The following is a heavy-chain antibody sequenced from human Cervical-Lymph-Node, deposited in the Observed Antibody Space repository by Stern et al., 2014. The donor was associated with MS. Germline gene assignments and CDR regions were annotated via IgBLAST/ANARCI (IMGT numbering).Heavy chain of an antibody. CDR3: ARRRYCTGVNCFYYYYGLDV. J-gene: IGHJ6*02. Sequence: EVQLVESGAEVKKPGESLKISCKGSGFNFTNYWIGWVRQMTGKGLEWMGILNAGDSDTRYSPSFQGQVIISVDKSISTAYLQWTSLKASDTAMYYCARRRYCTGVNCFYYYYGLDVWGQGTTVTVS. V-gene: IGHV5-51*01. D-gene: IGHD2-15*01. CDR1: GFNFTNYW. CDR2: LNAGDSDT.